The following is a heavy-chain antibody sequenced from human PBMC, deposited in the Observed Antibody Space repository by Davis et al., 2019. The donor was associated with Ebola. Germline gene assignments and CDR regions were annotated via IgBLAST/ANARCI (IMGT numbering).Heavy chain of an antibody. V-gene: IGHV1-46*03. Sequence: ASVKVSCKASGYTFTSYYMHWVRQAPGQGLEWMGIINPSGGSTSYAQKFQGRVTVTRDTSTTTVYMDLSSLRSEDTAVYYCARHDSSGYDAFDIWGQGTMVTVSS. CDR2: INPSGGST. J-gene: IGHJ3*02. CDR3: ARHDSSGYDAFDI. D-gene: IGHD3-22*01. CDR1: GYTFTSYY.